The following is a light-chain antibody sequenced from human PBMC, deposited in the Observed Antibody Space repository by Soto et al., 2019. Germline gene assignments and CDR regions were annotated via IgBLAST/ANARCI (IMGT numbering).Light chain of an antibody. CDR2: DVS. J-gene: IGKJ4*01. V-gene: IGKV3-11*01. Sequence: EFVLTQSPATLSLSPGKRVTLSCRASQSVSPDLAWNQQNPGLPPRLLFFDVSYRAPGIPARFSGSGSGTDFTLTISNLEPEDFAIYYCQQRASWPLTFGGGTKVEIK. CDR1: QSVSPD. CDR3: QQRASWPLT.